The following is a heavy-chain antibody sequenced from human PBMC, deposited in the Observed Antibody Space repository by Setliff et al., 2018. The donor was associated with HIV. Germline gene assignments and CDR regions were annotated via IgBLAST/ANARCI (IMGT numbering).Heavy chain of an antibody. CDR2: INAGNGNT. V-gene: IGHV1-3*01. CDR3: ASIDCGGDCYSYNYYAMDV. CDR1: GYTFSYA. Sequence: ASVKVSCKASGYTFSYAMHWVRQAPGQRPEWMGWINAGNGNTKYSQKFQGRVTITRDTSAGKAYMELSSLRSEDTAVYYCASIDCGGDCYSYNYYAMDVWGQGTTVTVSS. D-gene: IGHD2-21*02. J-gene: IGHJ6*02.